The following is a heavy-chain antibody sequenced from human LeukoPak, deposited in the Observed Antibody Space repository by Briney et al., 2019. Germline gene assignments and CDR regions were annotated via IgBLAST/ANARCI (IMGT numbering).Heavy chain of an antibody. CDR2: IYSDGRT. CDR3: AKRACSGGSFYYFDY. D-gene: IGHD2-15*01. J-gene: IGHJ4*02. V-gene: IGHV3-53*05. CDR1: GFTFSRDY. Sequence: GGSLRLSCAASGFTFSRDYMSWVRQAPGKGLELVSFIYSDGRTYYADSVKGRFTISRDNAKNSLFLQMNSLRPEDTALYYCAKRACSGGSFYYFDYWGQGTLVTVSS.